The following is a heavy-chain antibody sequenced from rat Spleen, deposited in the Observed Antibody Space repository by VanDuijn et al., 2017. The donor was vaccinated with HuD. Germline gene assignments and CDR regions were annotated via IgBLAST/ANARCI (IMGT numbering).Heavy chain of an antibody. D-gene: IGHD4-4*01. CDR2: IWSGGST. CDR1: GLSLTSNS. CDR3: ARMGNSVYYYVMDA. V-gene: IGHV2-47*01. J-gene: IGHJ4*01. Sequence: QVQLKESGPGLVQPSQTLSLTCTVSGLSLTSNSVSWIRQPPGKGLEWIGAIWSGGSTDYNSALKSRLSISRDTSKSQVLLKMNSLQTEDTAMYFCARMGNSVYYYVMDAWGQGASVTVSS.